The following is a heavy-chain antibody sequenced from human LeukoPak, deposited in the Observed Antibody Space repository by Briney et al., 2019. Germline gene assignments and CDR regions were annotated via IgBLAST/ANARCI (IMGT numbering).Heavy chain of an antibody. CDR3: ARDPVGAPYYDY. V-gene: IGHV3-7*01. Sequence: GGSLRLSCAASGFTFSGYWMNWVRQAPGKGLEWVANIKQDGSVENYVDSVKGRFTISRDNAKNSLYLQMNSLRAEDTAVYYCARDPVGAPYYDYWGQGTLVTVSS. CDR1: GFTFSGYW. J-gene: IGHJ4*02. D-gene: IGHD1-26*01. CDR2: IKQDGSVE.